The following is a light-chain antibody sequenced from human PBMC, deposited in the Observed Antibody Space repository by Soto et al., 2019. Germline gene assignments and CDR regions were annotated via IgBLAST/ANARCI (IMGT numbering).Light chain of an antibody. Sequence: DIQMTLSPSSLSASVGDSVTITCRASQSIGDYLNWYQQKVGKAPKLLIYAASTLQSGVPSRFSGSGSGTDFTLTINSLQPEDFATYYCQQTYTTPQTFGQGTKLEIK. CDR3: QQTYTTPQT. V-gene: IGKV1-39*01. J-gene: IGKJ2*01. CDR1: QSIGDY. CDR2: AAS.